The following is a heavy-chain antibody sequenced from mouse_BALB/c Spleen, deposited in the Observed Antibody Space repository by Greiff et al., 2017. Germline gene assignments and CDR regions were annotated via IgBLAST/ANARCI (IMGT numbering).Heavy chain of an antibody. CDR3: ARGLLLFHWYFDV. J-gene: IGHJ1*01. CDR1: GFTFSSYA. D-gene: IGHD1-1*01. CDR2: ISSGGST. Sequence: EVMLVESGGGLVKPGGSLKLSCAASGFTFSSYAMSWVRQTPEKRLEWVASISSGGSTYYPDSVKGRFTISRDNARNILYLEMSSLRSEDTAMYYCARGLLLFHWYFDVWGAGTTVTVSS. V-gene: IGHV5-6-5*01.